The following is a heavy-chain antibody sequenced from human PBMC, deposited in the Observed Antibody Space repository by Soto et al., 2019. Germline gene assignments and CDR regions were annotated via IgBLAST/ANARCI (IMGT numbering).Heavy chain of an antibody. CDR3: VRGASSLPGFY. CDR2: ISAYNGDT. Sequence: QVQLVQSRAELKKPGASVKVSCKTSGYTFTSYGITWVRQAPGQGLEWMGWISAYNGDTDYAQNLQDRLTMTTDTSTNTAYLELRSLRFDDTAVYYCVRGASSLPGFYWGQGTLVTVSS. J-gene: IGHJ4*02. CDR1: GYTFTSYG. D-gene: IGHD6-13*01. V-gene: IGHV1-18*01.